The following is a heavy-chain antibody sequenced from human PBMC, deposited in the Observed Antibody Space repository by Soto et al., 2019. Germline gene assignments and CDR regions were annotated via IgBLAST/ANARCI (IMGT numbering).Heavy chain of an antibody. V-gene: IGHV3-23*01. CDR2: ISSSSGST. J-gene: IGHJ4*02. Sequence: EVQLLESGGGLVQPGGSLRLSCAASGFTFSPYAMNWVRQAPGKGLEWVSTISSSSGSTYYADSVKGRFTISRDNSKKFLYLQMNSLRGDDTAVYYCAKVGSERYSGQHSDYWGQGTLVTISS. D-gene: IGHD5-12*01. CDR3: AKVGSERYSGQHSDY. CDR1: GFTFSPYA.